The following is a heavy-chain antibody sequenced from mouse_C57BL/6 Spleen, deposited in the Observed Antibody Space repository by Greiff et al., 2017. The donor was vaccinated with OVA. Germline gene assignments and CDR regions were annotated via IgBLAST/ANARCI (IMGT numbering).Heavy chain of an antibody. CDR2: IHPNSGST. D-gene: IGHD3-2*02. CDR3: ARDSSGYAWFAY. CDR1: GYTFTSYW. J-gene: IGHJ3*01. V-gene: IGHV1-64*01. Sequence: QVQLQQPGAELVKPGASVKLSCKASGYTFTSYWMPWVKQRPGQGLEWIGMIHPNSGSTNYNEKFKSKATLTVDKSSSTAYMQLSSLTSEDSAVYYCARDSSGYAWFAYWGQGTLVTVAA.